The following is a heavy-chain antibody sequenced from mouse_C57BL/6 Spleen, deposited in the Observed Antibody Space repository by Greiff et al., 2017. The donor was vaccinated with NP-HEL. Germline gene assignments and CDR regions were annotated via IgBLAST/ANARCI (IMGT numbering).Heavy chain of an antibody. CDR3: AREAYYGSSWYFDV. Sequence: QVQLQQSGPELVKPGASVKISCKASGYAFSSSWMNWVKQRPGKGLEWIGRIYPGDGDTNYNGKFKGKATLTADKSSSTAYMQLSSQTSEDSAVYFCAREAYYGSSWYFDVWGTGTTVTVSS. CDR2: IYPGDGDT. D-gene: IGHD1-1*01. J-gene: IGHJ1*03. V-gene: IGHV1-82*01. CDR1: GYAFSSSW.